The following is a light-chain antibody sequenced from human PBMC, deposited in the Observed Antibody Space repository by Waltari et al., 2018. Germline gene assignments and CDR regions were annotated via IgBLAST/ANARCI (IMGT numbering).Light chain of an antibody. V-gene: IGKV1-12*01. CDR3: LQASSFPLT. Sequence: DIQMTQSPSFVPASVGDRVTITCRASQGISIWLAWYQQKPGRAPKLLIYDASSLQSGVPSRLSGSGSGTEFILTISSLQPEDFATYYCLQASSFPLTLGGGTKVEIK. CDR1: QGISIW. J-gene: IGKJ4*01. CDR2: DAS.